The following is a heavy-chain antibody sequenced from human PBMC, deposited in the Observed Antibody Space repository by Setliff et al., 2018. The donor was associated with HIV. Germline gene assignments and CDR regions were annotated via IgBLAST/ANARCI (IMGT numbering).Heavy chain of an antibody. J-gene: IGHJ4*01. V-gene: IGHV1-18*01. D-gene: IGHD6-25*01. CDR2: ISVYNGNT. CDR3: ARVPSGAAGLVRAGFYF. Sequence: ASVKVSCKASGYTFTSYGISWVRQAPGQGLEWMGWISVYNGNTNYAQSLQGRVTMTTDTSTSTAYMELRSLRSDDTAVYYCARVPSGAAGLVRAGFYFWGQGTLVTVSS. CDR1: GYTFTSYG.